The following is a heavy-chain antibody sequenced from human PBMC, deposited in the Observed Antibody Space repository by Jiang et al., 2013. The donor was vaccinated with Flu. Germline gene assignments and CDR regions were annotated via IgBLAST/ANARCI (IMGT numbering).Heavy chain of an antibody. V-gene: IGHV3-7*05. D-gene: IGHD3-9*01. CDR3: ARDSFGWFFKAPDY. CDR1: GFLFTKYW. J-gene: IGHJ4*02. Sequence: QLVESGGGLVQPGGSLRVSCAASGFLFTKYWMTWVRRAPGKGLEWVANIKYDGSEKNYVDSVKGRFTISRDNAKNSLFLQMNSLRAEDTAVYYCARDSFGWFFKAPDYWGQGTRVTVSS. CDR2: IKYDGSEK.